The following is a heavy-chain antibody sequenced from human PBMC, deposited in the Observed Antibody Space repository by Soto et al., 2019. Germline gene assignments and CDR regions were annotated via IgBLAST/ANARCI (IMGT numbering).Heavy chain of an antibody. CDR1: GYTFTGYY. CDR3: ARAVHIYDSSGPHYYFDY. V-gene: IGHV1-2*04. Sequence: ASVKVSCKASGYTFTGYYMHWVRQAPGQGLEWMGWINPNSGGTNYAQKFQGWVTMTRDTSISTAYMELSRLRSDDTAVYYCARAVHIYDSSGPHYYFDYWGQGTLVTVSS. J-gene: IGHJ4*02. D-gene: IGHD3-22*01. CDR2: INPNSGGT.